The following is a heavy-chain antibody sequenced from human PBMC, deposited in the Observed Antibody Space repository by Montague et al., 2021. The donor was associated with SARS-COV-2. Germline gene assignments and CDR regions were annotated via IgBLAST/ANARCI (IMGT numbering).Heavy chain of an antibody. V-gene: IGHV4-34*01. CDR2: INHGGTT. Sequence: SETLSLTCAVYGGSFSGDGSFSGYYWSWIRQPPGKGLEWIGEINHGGTTNYNPSFKSRVIISVDTSKNQFSLKLRSVTAADTAVYYCARAIQTTPLMVVIAIPRPFYYFDYWGQGTLVTVSS. CDR3: ARAIQTTPLMVVIAIPRPFYYFDY. CDR1: GGSFSGDGSFSGYY. J-gene: IGHJ4*02. D-gene: IGHD2-21*01.